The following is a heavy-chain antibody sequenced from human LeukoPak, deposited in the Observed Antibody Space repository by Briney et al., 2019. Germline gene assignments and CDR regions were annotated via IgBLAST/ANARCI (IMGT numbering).Heavy chain of an antibody. CDR1: GFTFSSNA. V-gene: IGHV3-23*01. Sequence: PGVSLRLSCAASGFTFSSNAMSWVRQAPGKGLEWVSAISGSGGSTYYADSVKGRFTISRDNSKSTLNLQMNSLRVEDTAVYYCAKDPRASSAYYYDRLGYWGQGTLVTVSS. J-gene: IGHJ4*02. CDR3: AKDPRASSAYYYDRLGY. D-gene: IGHD3-22*01. CDR2: ISGSGGST.